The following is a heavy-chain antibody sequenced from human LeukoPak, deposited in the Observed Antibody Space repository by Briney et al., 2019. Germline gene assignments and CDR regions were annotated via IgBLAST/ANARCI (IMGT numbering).Heavy chain of an antibody. Sequence: SETLSLTCTVSGGSISSPYWSWIRQPPGKGLEWIGYIYYSGSTNYNPSLNSRVTISVDTSKNQFPLKLSSVTAADTAVYYCARARYCSSTSCPNWFDPWGQGTLVTVSS. CDR1: GGSISSPY. CDR2: IYYSGST. J-gene: IGHJ5*02. V-gene: IGHV4-59*11. CDR3: ARARYCSSTSCPNWFDP. D-gene: IGHD2-2*01.